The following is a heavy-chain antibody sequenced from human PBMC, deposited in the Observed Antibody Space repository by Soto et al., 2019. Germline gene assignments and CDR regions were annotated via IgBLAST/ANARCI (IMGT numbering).Heavy chain of an antibody. D-gene: IGHD3-22*01. V-gene: IGHV4-59*12. CDR3: ARGVNYDDSSGSSWFDP. CDR1: GGSISSYY. J-gene: IGHJ5*02. Sequence: SETLSLTCTVSGGSISSYYLSWIRQPPGKGLEWIGFIYHTGTTYYNPSLKSRVTISVDRSKNQFSLKLNSVTAADTAVYYCARGVNYDDSSGSSWFDPWGQGALVTVSS. CDR2: IYHTGTT.